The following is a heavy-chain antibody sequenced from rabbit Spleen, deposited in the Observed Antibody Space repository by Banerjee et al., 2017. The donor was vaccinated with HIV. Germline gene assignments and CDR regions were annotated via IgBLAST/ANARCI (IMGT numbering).Heavy chain of an antibody. CDR3: ARDAAGREDFNL. CDR1: GFSFSSSYW. CDR2: IDVARTGNT. V-gene: IGHV1S40*01. D-gene: IGHD4-2*01. Sequence: QSLEESGGDLVKPGASLTLTCTASGFSFSSSYWICWVRQAPGKGLEWIACIDVARTGNTYYTNWAKGRFTISKTSSTTVTLQMTSLTAADTATYFCARDAAGREDFNLWGPGTLVTVS. J-gene: IGHJ4*01.